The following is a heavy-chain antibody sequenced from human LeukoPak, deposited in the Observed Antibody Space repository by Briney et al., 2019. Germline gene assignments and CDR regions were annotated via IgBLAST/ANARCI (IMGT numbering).Heavy chain of an antibody. CDR3: ARGPTYQPIDY. CDR2: IYHSGST. Sequence: SETLSLTCTVSGYSISSGYHWGWIRQPPGKGLEWIGSIYHSGSTYYNPSLKSRVTISVDTSKNQSSLKLRPVTAADTAVYYCARGPTYQPIDYWGQGTLVTVSS. CDR1: GYSISSGYH. J-gene: IGHJ4*02. V-gene: IGHV4-38-2*02. D-gene: IGHD2-2*01.